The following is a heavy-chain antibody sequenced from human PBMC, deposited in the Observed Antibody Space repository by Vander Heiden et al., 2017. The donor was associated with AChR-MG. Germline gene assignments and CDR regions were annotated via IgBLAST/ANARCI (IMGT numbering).Heavy chain of an antibody. CDR1: GPTFSDYG. J-gene: IGHJ4*02. V-gene: IGHV3-48*03. CDR3: ASDPDGDLDFDD. D-gene: IGHD4-17*01. CDR2: MSVSGSRT. Sequence: EVQLVESGGGLVQPGGALILSCAAPGPTFSDYGLNWVRQAPGKGVEGVSHMSVSGSRTSYADDVKGRFTISRDNAKNSVYLQMNRLRAEDTALYYCASDPDGDLDFDDWSQGTLVTVSS.